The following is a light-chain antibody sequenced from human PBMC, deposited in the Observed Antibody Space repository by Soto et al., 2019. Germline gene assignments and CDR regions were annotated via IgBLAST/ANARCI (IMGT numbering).Light chain of an antibody. J-gene: IGKJ4*01. Sequence: EIVLTQSPGTLSLSPGERATLSCRASQSVSYYLAWYQQKPGQAPRLLIYDASSRATGIPDRFSGSGSGTDFTLTISRLEPEDSAVYYCRQYGRSLEFAFGGGTKVDIK. CDR2: DAS. V-gene: IGKV3-20*01. CDR3: RQYGRSLEFA. CDR1: QSVSYY.